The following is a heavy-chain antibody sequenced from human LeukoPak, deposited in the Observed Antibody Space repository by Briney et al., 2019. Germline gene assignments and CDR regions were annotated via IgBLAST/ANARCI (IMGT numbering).Heavy chain of an antibody. V-gene: IGHV3-30-3*01. Sequence: GRSLRLSCAASGFTFSSYAMHWVRQAPGKGLEWVAVISYDGSNKYYADSVKGRFTISRDNSKNTLYLQVNSLRAEDTAVYYCARERYYGMDVWGQGTTVTVSS. CDR2: ISYDGSNK. CDR3: ARERYYGMDV. J-gene: IGHJ6*02. CDR1: GFTFSSYA.